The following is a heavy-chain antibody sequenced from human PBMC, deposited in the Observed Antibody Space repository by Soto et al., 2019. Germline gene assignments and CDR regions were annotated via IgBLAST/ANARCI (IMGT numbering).Heavy chain of an antibody. CDR1: GYTFTSYD. V-gene: IGHV1-8*01. J-gene: IGHJ4*02. CDR3: GGGVYDYSDSSDY. CDR2: MNPNSCNS. D-gene: IGHD3-22*01. Sequence: GSSVKVSCKASGYTFTSYDINWVRQATGQGLAGMGWMNPNSCNSGYAQKLQGRVTMPRNTSISTAYVELISLSSEDTSGYFCGGGVYDYSDSSDYWGQGNLVTVSS.